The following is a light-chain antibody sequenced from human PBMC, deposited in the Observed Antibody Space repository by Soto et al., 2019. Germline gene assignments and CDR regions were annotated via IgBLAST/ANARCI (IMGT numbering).Light chain of an antibody. CDR3: QSYDSSLSGVV. Sequence: QSVLTQPPSVSGAPGQRVTISCTGISSNIGAGYDVHWYQQPPGTAPKLLIYGNSNRPSGVPDRFSGSKSGTSASLDITGLEAEDEAGYFCQSYDSSLSGVVFGGGTKLTVL. CDR1: SSNIGAGYD. J-gene: IGLJ2*01. CDR2: GNS. V-gene: IGLV1-40*01.